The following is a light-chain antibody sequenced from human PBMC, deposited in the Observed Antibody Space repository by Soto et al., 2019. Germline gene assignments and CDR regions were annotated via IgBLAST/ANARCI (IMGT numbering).Light chain of an antibody. J-gene: IGLJ2*01. CDR1: SSDIGGYNY. Sequence: QSALTQPASVSGSPGQSITISCTGTSSDIGGYNYVSWYQQHPGKAPKLMIYEVTNRPSGVAARFSGSKSGNTASLTISGLQAEDEADYYCSSYTRRNSVVFGGGTKLTVL. CDR3: SSYTRRNSVV. CDR2: EVT. V-gene: IGLV2-14*01.